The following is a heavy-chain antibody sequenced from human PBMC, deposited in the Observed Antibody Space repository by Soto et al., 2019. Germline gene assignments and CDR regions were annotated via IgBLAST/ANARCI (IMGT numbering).Heavy chain of an antibody. D-gene: IGHD6-13*01. Sequence: GGSLRLSCTASGFNFRDYAMSWFRQAPGKGLEWVGFIRSNPYGGTTDYAASVKGRFTISRDDSKSIASLQMNTLKTEDTAVYYCARSLGDTPLYSSSWSPTYFDYWGQGTLVTVSS. V-gene: IGHV3-49*03. CDR2: IRSNPYGGTT. CDR3: ARSLGDTPLYSSSWSPTYFDY. J-gene: IGHJ4*02. CDR1: GFNFRDYA.